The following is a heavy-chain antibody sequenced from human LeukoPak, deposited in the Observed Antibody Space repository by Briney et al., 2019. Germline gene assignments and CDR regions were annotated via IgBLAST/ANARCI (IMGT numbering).Heavy chain of an antibody. V-gene: IGHV4-39*01. J-gene: IGHJ5*02. CDR1: GGSITISSSTYY. CDR3: ARRKRSGCSSTSCLLNWFDP. Sequence: PSETLSLTCTVSGGSITISSSTYYWGWIRQPPGKGLEWIGSIHYSGSTYYNPSLESRVTISVDTSKNQFSLKLSSVTAADTAVYYCARRKRSGCSSTSCLLNWFDPWGQGTLVTVSS. D-gene: IGHD2-2*01. CDR2: IHYSGST.